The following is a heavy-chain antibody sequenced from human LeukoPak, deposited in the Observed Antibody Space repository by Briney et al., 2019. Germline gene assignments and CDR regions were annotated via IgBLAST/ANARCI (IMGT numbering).Heavy chain of an antibody. D-gene: IGHD6-19*01. J-gene: IGHJ1*01. V-gene: IGHV4-59*01. CDR1: GGSISSYY. CDR2: IYYSGST. Sequence: SETLSLTCTVSGGSISSYYWSWIRQPPGKGLEWIGHIYYSGSTNYNPSLKSRVTISVDTSKNQFSLKLRSVTAADTAVYYCARAVAVAGTGHFQHWGQGTLVTVSS. CDR3: ARAVAVAGTGHFQH.